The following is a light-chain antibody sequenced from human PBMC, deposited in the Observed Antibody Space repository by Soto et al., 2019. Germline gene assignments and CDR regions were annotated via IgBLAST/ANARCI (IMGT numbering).Light chain of an antibody. V-gene: IGLV2-11*01. CDR1: SSDVGTYDF. Sequence: ALTQPRSVSGSPGQSVTISCTGTSSDVGTYDFVSWYQQHPGKAPRLMIFDASERPSGVPDRFSGSKSGNTASLTISGLQAEDEADYYCCLYAVTFYVFGTGTKVTVL. CDR3: CLYAVTFYV. CDR2: DAS. J-gene: IGLJ1*01.